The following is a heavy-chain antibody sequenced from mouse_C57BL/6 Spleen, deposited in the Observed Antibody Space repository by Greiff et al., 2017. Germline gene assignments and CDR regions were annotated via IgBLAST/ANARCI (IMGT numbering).Heavy chain of an antibody. D-gene: IGHD1-1*01. V-gene: IGHV1-62-2*01. CDR3: ARHEVLYGSSLWYFDV. J-gene: IGHJ1*03. CDR1: GYTFTEYT. Sequence: QVHVKQSGAELVKPGASVKLSCKASGYTFTEYTIHWVKQRSGQGLEWIGWFYPGSGSIKYNEKFKDKATLTADKSSSTVYMELSRLTSEDSAVYFCARHEVLYGSSLWYFDVWGTGTTVTVSS. CDR2: FYPGSGSI.